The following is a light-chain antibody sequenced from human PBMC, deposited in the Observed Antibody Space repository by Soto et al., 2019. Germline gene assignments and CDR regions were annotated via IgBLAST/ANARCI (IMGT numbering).Light chain of an antibody. J-gene: IGLJ2*01. CDR1: SSNIGNNY. V-gene: IGLV1-47*01. CDR3: AAWDDSLSGPV. Sequence: QSVLTQPPSASGTPGQRVTISCSGSSSNIGNNYVYWYQHLPGTAPKLLIYRNNQRPSGVPDRFSGSKSGTSASLAISGLRSEDEADYYCAAWDDSLSGPVFGGGTKVTVL. CDR2: RNN.